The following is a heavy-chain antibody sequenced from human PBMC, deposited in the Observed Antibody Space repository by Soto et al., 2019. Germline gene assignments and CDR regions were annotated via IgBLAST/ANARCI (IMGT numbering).Heavy chain of an antibody. CDR3: ARVAPDYYYGSGSRKTRFLYYMDV. CDR2: INWNGGST. Sequence: EVQLVESGRGVVRPGGSLRLSCAASGFTFDDYDMSWVHQAPGKGLEWVSGINWNGGSTGYADSVKGRFTISRDNAKNSLYLQMNSLRAEDTALYHCARVAPDYYYGSGSRKTRFLYYMDVWGKGTTVTVSS. CDR1: GFTFDDYD. J-gene: IGHJ6*03. D-gene: IGHD3-10*01. V-gene: IGHV3-20*01.